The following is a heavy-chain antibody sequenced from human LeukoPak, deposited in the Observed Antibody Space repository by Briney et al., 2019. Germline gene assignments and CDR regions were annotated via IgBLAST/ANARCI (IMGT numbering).Heavy chain of an antibody. J-gene: IGHJ4*02. Sequence: ASVKVSCKASGYTFTSYDINWVRQATGQGLEWMGWMNPSSGYTGYAQKFQGRVTMTSNTSISTAYMELSSLRSEDTAVYYCAKRGYSYGDFDHWGQGTLVTVSS. CDR2: MNPSSGYT. CDR1: GYTFTSYD. V-gene: IGHV1-8*01. D-gene: IGHD5-18*01. CDR3: AKRGYSYGDFDH.